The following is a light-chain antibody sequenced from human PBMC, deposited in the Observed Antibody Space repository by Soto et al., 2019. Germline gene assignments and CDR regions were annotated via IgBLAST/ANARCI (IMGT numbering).Light chain of an antibody. Sequence: QSVLTQPPSASGSPGQSVTISCTGTKNDIGVYDFVSWYQHHPGKAPRLIIYEVVQRPSGVPDRFSGSKSGNTASLTISGLQAEDEADYYCCSYAGSYTHVFGTGTKVTVL. V-gene: IGLV2-8*01. CDR1: KNDIGVYDF. J-gene: IGLJ1*01. CDR3: CSYAGSYTHV. CDR2: EVV.